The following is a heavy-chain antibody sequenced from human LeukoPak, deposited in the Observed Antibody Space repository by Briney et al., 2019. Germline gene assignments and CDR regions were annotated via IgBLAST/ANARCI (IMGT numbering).Heavy chain of an antibody. J-gene: IGHJ4*02. V-gene: IGHV1-18*01. Sequence: ASVKVSCKASGYTFTSYGISWVRQAPGQGLEWMGWISAYNGNTNYAQKLQGRVTMTTDTSTSTAYMELRSLRSDDTAVYYCARDFTPFYSSNWYGGSGLYDYWGQGTLVTVSS. CDR2: ISAYNGNT. D-gene: IGHD6-13*01. CDR3: ARDFTPFYSSNWYGGSGLYDY. CDR1: GYTFTSYG.